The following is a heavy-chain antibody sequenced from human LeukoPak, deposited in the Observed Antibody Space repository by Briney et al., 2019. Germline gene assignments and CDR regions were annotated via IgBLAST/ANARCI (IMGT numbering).Heavy chain of an antibody. D-gene: IGHD3-22*01. CDR2: ICYSGST. V-gene: IGHV4-59*08. J-gene: IGHJ2*01. Sequence: SETLSLTCTVSGASISSHCWSWIRQPPGRGLEWIGYICYSGSTNTNPSLKSRVTISVDTSKNQFSLKLTSVTAADTAVYYCARGVTMIVVVIHDWYFDLWGRGTLVTVSS. CDR3: ARGVTMIVVVIHDWYFDL. CDR1: GASISSHC.